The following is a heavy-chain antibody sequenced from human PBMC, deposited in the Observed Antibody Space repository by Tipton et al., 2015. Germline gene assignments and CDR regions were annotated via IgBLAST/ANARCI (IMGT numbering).Heavy chain of an antibody. CDR1: GVSINSRRYY. Sequence: LRLSCSVSGVSINSRRYYWGWIRQPPGKGLEWIGTIYSSGSTFYNPSLKSRLTISLDTSKNQFNLNLTSVTAADRAVYYCASSNYYDTCWYWGQGTLVTVSS. J-gene: IGHJ4*02. CDR3: ASSNYYDTCWY. CDR2: IYSSGST. D-gene: IGHD3-22*01. V-gene: IGHV4-39*01.